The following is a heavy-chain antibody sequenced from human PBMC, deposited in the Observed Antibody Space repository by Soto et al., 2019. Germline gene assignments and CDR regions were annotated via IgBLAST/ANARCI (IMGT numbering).Heavy chain of an antibody. V-gene: IGHV4-39*07. CDR3: ARAGVVGATALDY. J-gene: IGHJ4*02. Sequence: SETLSLTCSVSGGSISNSRDYWGWIRQPPGKGLEWIATIYYSGKTYYNPSLKSRVTISVDRSKNQFSLKLSSVTAADTAVYYCARAGVVGATALDYWVQGTLVTVSS. CDR1: GGSISNSRDY. D-gene: IGHD1-26*01. CDR2: IYYSGKT.